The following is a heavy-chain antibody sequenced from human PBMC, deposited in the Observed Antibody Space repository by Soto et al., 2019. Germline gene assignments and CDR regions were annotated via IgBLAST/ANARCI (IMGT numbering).Heavy chain of an antibody. J-gene: IGHJ4*02. Sequence: QSQTLSLTCAISGDSVSSNSAAWNWIRQSPSRGLEWLGRTYYRSKWYNDYAVSVKSRITINPDTSKNQFSLQLNSVTPEDTAVYYCARDDGAQEMGTRGCFDYWGQGTLVTVSS. CDR2: TYYRSKWYN. D-gene: IGHD1-1*01. V-gene: IGHV6-1*01. CDR1: GDSVSSNSAA. CDR3: ARDDGAQEMGTRGCFDY.